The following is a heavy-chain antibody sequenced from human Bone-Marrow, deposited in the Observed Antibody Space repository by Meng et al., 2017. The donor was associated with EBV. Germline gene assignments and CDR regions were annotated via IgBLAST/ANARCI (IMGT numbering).Heavy chain of an antibody. J-gene: IGHJ4*02. CDR2: INHSGST. V-gene: IGHV4-34*01. CDR3: ASQIKYGDYDEGGFDY. Sequence: QVQLQQWGAGLFKPSETPSLTCVVYGGSFSGYYWSWIRQPPGKGLEWIGEINHSGSTNYNPSLKSRVTISVDTSKNQFSLKLSSVTAADTAVYYCASQIKYGDYDEGGFDYWGQGTLVTVSS. CDR1: GGSFSGYY. D-gene: IGHD4-17*01.